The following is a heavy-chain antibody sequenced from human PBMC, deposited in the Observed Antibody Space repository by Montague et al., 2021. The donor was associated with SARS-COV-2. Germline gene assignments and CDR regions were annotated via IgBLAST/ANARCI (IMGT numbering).Heavy chain of an antibody. V-gene: IGHV4-59*01. J-gene: IGHJ6*03. CDR3: ARLRFLEWVLWFPVSYMDV. Sequence: SETLSLTCTVSGGSISSYYWSWIRQPPGKGLEWIGYIYYSGSTNYNPSLKSRVTISVDTSKNQFSLKLSSVTAADTAVYYCARLRFLEWVLWFPVSYMDVWGKGTTVTVSS. CDR1: GGSISSYY. D-gene: IGHD3-3*01. CDR2: IYYSGST.